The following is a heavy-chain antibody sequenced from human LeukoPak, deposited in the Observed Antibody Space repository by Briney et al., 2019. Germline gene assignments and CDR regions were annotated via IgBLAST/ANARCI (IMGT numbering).Heavy chain of an antibody. CDR3: ARDLRSSSSSPEV. CDR2: ISVYSGHT. CDR1: GYTFTSYG. J-gene: IGHJ3*01. V-gene: IGHV1-18*01. Sequence: VASVNVSCKASGYTFTSYGISWVRQAPGQGLEWMGWISVYSGHTNYAQKLQGRITMTTDTSASTAYMELSSLRSEDTAVYYCARDLRSSSSSPEVWGQGTMVTVSS. D-gene: IGHD6-6*01.